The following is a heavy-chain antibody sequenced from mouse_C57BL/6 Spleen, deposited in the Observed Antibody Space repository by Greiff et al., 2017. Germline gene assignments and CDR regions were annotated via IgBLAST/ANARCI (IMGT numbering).Heavy chain of an antibody. CDR3: ARLTSQATSAWFAY. J-gene: IGHJ3*01. D-gene: IGHD3-2*02. V-gene: IGHV1-59*01. Sequence: QVQLQQPGAELVRPGTSVKLSCKASGYTFTSYWMHWVKQRPGQGLEWIGVIDPSDSYTNYNQKFKGKATFTVDTSSRTAYMQLSSLTSEDSAVYYCARLTSQATSAWFAYWGQGTLVTVSA. CDR1: GYTFTSYW. CDR2: IDPSDSYT.